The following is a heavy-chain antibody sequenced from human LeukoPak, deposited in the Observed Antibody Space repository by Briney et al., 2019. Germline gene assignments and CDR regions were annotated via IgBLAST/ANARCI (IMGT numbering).Heavy chain of an antibody. J-gene: IGHJ4*02. V-gene: IGHV3-21*01. CDR1: GFTFSSYS. D-gene: IGHD2-15*01. CDR2: ISSSSSYI. CDR3: AKDLRGLILRYFDS. Sequence: PGGSLRLSCAASGFTFSSYSMNWVRQAPGKGLEWVSSISSSSSYIYYADSVKGRFTISRDNAKNSLYLQMNSLRAEDTAVYYCAKDLRGLILRYFDSWGQGILVTVSS.